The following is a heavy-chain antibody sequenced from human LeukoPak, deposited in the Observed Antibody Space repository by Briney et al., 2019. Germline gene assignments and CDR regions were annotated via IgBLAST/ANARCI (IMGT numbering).Heavy chain of an antibody. CDR2: LYNSGST. J-gene: IGHJ3*02. Sequence: SETLSLTCTVSGGSISTYYWNWMRQPPGKGLEWIGYLYNSGSTNYNPSLKSRATISVDMSKNQLSLRLSSVTAADTAVYYCARVVTTPLDAFDIWGQGTMVTVSS. CDR3: ARVVTTPLDAFDI. V-gene: IGHV4-59*01. CDR1: GGSISTYY. D-gene: IGHD2-15*01.